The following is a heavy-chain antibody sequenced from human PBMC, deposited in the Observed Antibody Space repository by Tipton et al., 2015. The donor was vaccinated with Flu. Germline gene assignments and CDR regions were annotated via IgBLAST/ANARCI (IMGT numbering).Heavy chain of an antibody. D-gene: IGHD1/OR15-1a*01. V-gene: IGHV3-23*01. J-gene: IGHJ4*02. CDR2: ISGRSDST. CDR3: AKDRGNRNNNPVDS. CDR1: GFTFSIYA. Sequence: SLRLSCATSGFTFSIYAMSWVRQAPGKGLQWVSAISGRSDSTYYADSVKGRFTISRDNSKDTLYLQMNSLRADDTAVYYCAKDRGNRNNNPVDSWGQGTLVTVSS.